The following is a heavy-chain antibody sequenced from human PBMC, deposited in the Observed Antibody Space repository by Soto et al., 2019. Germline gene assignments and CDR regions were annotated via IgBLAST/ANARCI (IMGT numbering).Heavy chain of an antibody. D-gene: IGHD4-17*01. CDR3: ARDLYHPYGDYYYYGMDV. CDR1: GFTFSSYW. CDR2: INSDGSST. V-gene: IGHV3-74*01. Sequence: EVQLVESGGGLVQPGGSLRLSCAASGFTFSSYWMHWVRQAPGKGLVWVSRINSDGSSTSYADSVKGRFTISRDNAKNTLYRQMNSLRAEDTAVYYCARDLYHPYGDYYYYGMDVWGQGTTVTVSS. J-gene: IGHJ6*02.